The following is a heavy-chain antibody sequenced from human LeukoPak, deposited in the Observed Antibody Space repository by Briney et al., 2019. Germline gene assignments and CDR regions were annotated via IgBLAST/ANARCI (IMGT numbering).Heavy chain of an antibody. V-gene: IGHV6-1*01. CDR3: ASSSLRGXXAFDI. Sequence: SQTLSLTCAISGDSVSNNNAAWNWIRQSPSRGLEWLGRTYYRSKWYTDYAVSVSSRITINPDASKNQFSLQLNSVTPEDTAVYYCASSSLRGXXAFDIWXXGTMVTVS. CDR2: TYYRSKWYT. J-gene: IGHJ3*02. D-gene: IGHD3-16*01. CDR1: GDSVSNNNAA.